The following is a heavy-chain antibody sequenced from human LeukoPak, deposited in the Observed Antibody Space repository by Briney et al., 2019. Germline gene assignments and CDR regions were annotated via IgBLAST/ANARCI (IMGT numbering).Heavy chain of an antibody. Sequence: PGGSLRLSCAASGFTFSSYGMHWVRQAPGKGLEWVAVISYDGSNKYYADSVKGRFTISRDNSKNTLYLQMNSLRAEDTAVYYCAKDPTRHQYSSGWYNWFDPWGQGTLVTVSS. CDR3: AKDPTRHQYSSGWYNWFDP. V-gene: IGHV3-30*18. CDR1: GFTFSSYG. CDR2: ISYDGSNK. D-gene: IGHD6-19*01. J-gene: IGHJ5*02.